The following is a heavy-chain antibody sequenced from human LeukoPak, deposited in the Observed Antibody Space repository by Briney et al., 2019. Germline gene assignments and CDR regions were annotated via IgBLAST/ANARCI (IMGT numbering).Heavy chain of an antibody. CDR3: AKDLSHRDYFDSSGSYPGYFDY. CDR1: GFNFSISY. J-gene: IGHJ4*02. Sequence: GSLRLSCTASGFNFSISYMMWVRQAPGKGLEWVSAISGSGDNTYYADSVKGRFTISRDNSRNTLYLQMNSLRADDTAVYYCAKDLSHRDYFDSSGSYPGYFDYWGQGTLVTVSS. CDR2: ISGSGDNT. V-gene: IGHV3-23*01. D-gene: IGHD3-22*01.